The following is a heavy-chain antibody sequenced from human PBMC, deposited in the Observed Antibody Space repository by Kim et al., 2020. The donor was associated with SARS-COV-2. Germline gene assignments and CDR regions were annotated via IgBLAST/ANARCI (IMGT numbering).Heavy chain of an antibody. CDR1: GGTFSSYA. D-gene: IGHD5-18*01. CDR3: ARKFGYSYGLGLGDWFDP. J-gene: IGHJ5*02. V-gene: IGHV1-69*13. Sequence: SVKVSCKASGGTFSSYAISWVRQAPGQGLEWMGGIIPIFGTANYAQKFQGRVTITADESTSTAYMELSSLRSEDTAVYYCARKFGYSYGLGLGDWFDPWGQGTLVTVSS. CDR2: IIPIFGTA.